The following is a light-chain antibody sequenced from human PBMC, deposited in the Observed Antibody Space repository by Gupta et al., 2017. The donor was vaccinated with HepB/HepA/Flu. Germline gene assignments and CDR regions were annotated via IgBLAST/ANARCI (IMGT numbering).Light chain of an antibody. CDR2: DNR. CDR3: GTWDVSLSAGV. Sequence: QSMLTPPPSVSAAPGQRVSISCSRGSSNIGSNYVSWYQQLPGTAPKLIIYDNRERPSGIPDRFSGSKSGTSATLGITGLQTGDEADYYCGTWDVSLSAGVFGGGTKLIVL. V-gene: IGLV1-51*01. J-gene: IGLJ3*02. CDR1: SSNIGSNY.